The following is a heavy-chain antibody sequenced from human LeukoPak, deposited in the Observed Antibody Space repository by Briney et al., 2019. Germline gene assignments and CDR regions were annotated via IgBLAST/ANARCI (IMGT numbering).Heavy chain of an antibody. Sequence: PSETLSLTCTVSGGSISGYYWSWIRQPPGKGLEWFGYIYYSGSTNYNPSLKSRVTISVDTSKNQFSLELSSVTAADTAVYYCARQGSGSHKDWGQGTLVTVSS. CDR2: IYYSGST. D-gene: IGHD1-26*01. J-gene: IGHJ4*02. CDR3: ARQGSGSHKD. V-gene: IGHV4-59*08. CDR1: GGSISGYY.